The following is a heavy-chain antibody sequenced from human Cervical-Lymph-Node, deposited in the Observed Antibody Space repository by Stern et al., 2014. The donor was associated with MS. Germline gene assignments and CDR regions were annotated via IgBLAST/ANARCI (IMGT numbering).Heavy chain of an antibody. D-gene: IGHD3-10*01. Sequence: QVQLVQSGGGVVQPGRSLRLSCAASGFTFSSYAMHWVRQAPGKGLEWVAVISYDGSNKYYADSVKGRFTISRDNSKNTLYLKMNSLRAEDTAVYYCARGVLLGVLRYWGQGTLVTVSS. CDR2: ISYDGSNK. J-gene: IGHJ4*02. CDR3: ARGVLLGVLRY. CDR1: GFTFSSYA. V-gene: IGHV3-30*01.